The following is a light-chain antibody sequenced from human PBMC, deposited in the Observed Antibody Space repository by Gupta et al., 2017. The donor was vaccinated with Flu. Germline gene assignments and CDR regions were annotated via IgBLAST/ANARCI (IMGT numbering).Light chain of an antibody. CDR1: QSVSSD. CDR3: QQYANWPPLYT. Sequence: IVMTQSPGTLSVSTGERATLSCRASQSVSSDLAWYQQKPGQAPRLLIYGASIRATGIPSRFTGSGSGTEFTLTITSLQSEDFAVYYCQQYANWPPLYTFGQGTKLEIK. J-gene: IGKJ2*01. V-gene: IGKV3D-15*01. CDR2: GAS.